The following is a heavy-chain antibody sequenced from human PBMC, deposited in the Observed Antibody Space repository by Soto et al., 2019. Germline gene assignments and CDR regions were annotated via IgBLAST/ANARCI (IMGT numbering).Heavy chain of an antibody. V-gene: IGHV4-34*01. J-gene: IGHJ4*02. CDR1: GGSFSGYY. CDR3: ARGRKAARPQDALGY. Sequence: SETLSLTCAVYGGSFSGYYWSWIRQPPGKGLEWIGEINHSGSTNYSPSLKSRVTISVDTSKNQFSLKLSSVTAADTAVYYCARGRKAARPQDALGYWGQGTLVTVSS. CDR2: INHSGST. D-gene: IGHD6-6*01.